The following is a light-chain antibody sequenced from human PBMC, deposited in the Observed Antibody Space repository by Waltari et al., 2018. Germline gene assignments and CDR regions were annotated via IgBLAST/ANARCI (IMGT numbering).Light chain of an antibody. CDR3: QQLETYPLT. V-gene: IGKV1-9*01. Sequence: DIQLTQSPSFLSASLGDRVTITCRASQDINIYLAWYQQKPGKAPNLLISVASTLQVGGPSRFSGSGSGTEFCLTISSLQPEDFATYFCQQLETYPLTFGGGTKVEIK. J-gene: IGKJ4*01. CDR2: VAS. CDR1: QDINIY.